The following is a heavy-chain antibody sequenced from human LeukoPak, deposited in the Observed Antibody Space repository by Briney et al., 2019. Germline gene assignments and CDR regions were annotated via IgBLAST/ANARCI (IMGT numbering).Heavy chain of an antibody. Sequence: GGSLRLSCAASGFTFSSYWMSWVRQAPGKGLEWVANIKQDGSEKYYADSVKGRFTISRDNSKNTLYLQMNSLRAEDTAVYYCARDESDSYGYYWYFDLWGRGTLVTVSS. CDR2: IKQDGSEK. CDR3: ARDESDSYGYYWYFDL. CDR1: GFTFSSYW. J-gene: IGHJ2*01. V-gene: IGHV3-7*01. D-gene: IGHD5-18*01.